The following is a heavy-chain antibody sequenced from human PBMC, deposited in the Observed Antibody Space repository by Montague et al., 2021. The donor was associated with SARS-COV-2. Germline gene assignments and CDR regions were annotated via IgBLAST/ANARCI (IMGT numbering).Heavy chain of an antibody. D-gene: IGHD2-21*02. V-gene: IGHV3-23*01. J-gene: IGHJ6*04. CDR2: ITGSGSTT. Sequence: SLRLSCAASDFTFSDYSMTRVRRAPGKGLEWVSFITGSGSTTYYADSVKGRFTISRDNSRSTLYLQMNSLRVEDTAVYYCARRRIKDILLVLPAPHLDVWGKGTTVTVSS. CDR1: DFTFSDYS. CDR3: ARRRIKDILLVLPAPHLDV.